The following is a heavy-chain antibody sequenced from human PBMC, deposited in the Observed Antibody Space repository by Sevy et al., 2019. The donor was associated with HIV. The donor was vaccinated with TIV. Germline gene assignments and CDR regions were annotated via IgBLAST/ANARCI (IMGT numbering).Heavy chain of an antibody. D-gene: IGHD3-22*01. V-gene: IGHV3-23*01. Sequence: GGSLRLSCAVSGFSFDSYGMTWVRQAPGKGLEWVSAISGSGTRTYYADSVKGRFIISRDNSKNTLDLQMNSLRAEDRAIYEWRKGGGGHYDPDEIAYYFYYYKMDVWGKGTTVTVSS. CDR1: GFSFDSYG. CDR3: RKGGGGHYDPDEIAYYFYYYKMDV. J-gene: IGHJ6*03. CDR2: ISGSGTRT.